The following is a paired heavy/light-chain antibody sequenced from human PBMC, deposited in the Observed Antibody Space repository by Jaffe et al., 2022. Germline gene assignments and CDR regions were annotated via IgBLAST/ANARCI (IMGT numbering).Heavy chain of an antibody. D-gene: IGHD5-12*01. CDR1: GDTFTRPL. CDR3: TREYRTASYYFDS. CDR2: VNPSDGAT. Sequence: QVQVVQSGAEVKKPGASVKVSCKASGDTFTRPLFHWVRQAPGQGLEWMGVVNPSDGATNYAQKFQGRVTMTRDTSTTTVYMELSSLRSEDTAVYFCTREYRTASYYFDSWGQGTPVTVSS. J-gene: IGHJ4*02. V-gene: IGHV1-46*03.
Light chain of an antibody. CDR3: LVFGSSGKYT. CDR1: QSVSDNF. Sequence: ETVLTQSPGTLSLSPGERATLSCRASQSVSDNFLSWYQQKPGQAPGLLIYGASSRATGIPDRFSGSGSGTDFTLTISRLEPEDFAVYYCLVFGSSGKYTFGRGTKLEIK. CDR2: GAS. V-gene: IGKV3-20*01. J-gene: IGKJ2*01.